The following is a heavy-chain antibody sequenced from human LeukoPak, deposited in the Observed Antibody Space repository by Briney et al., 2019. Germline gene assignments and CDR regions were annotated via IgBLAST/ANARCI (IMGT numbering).Heavy chain of an antibody. D-gene: IGHD3-10*01. Sequence: ASVKVSCKASGYTFTSYGIRWVRQDPGQGLEWMGWISAYNGNTNYAQNLQGRVTMTTDTSTSTACMELRSLRSDDTAVYYCARVRHPVFGSDPLSNYWGQGTLVTVSS. CDR3: ARVRHPVFGSDPLSNY. CDR1: GYTFTSYG. J-gene: IGHJ4*02. CDR2: ISAYNGNT. V-gene: IGHV1-18*01.